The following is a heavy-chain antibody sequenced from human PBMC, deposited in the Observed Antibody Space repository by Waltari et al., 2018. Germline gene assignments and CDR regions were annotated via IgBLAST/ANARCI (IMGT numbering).Heavy chain of an antibody. CDR1: GFDFSNSD. CDR3: TGGHHDY. J-gene: IGHJ4*02. CDR2: ISGRTGVK. V-gene: IGHV3-48*01. Sequence: EVQLVESGGGLVQPGGSLRLSCAASGFDFSNSDMNWVRQAPGKGLEWISYISGRTGVKYHADSVKGRFTISRDIAKNSVQLQMNSPRAEDTAIYYCTGGHHDYWGQGTLVTVSS.